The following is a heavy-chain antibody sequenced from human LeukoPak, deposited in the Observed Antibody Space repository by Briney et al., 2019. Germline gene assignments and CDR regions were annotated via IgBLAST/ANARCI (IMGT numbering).Heavy chain of an antibody. CDR1: GFTFSNAW. CDR2: IKSKTDGGTT. D-gene: IGHD6-13*01. J-gene: IGHJ1*01. V-gene: IGHV3-15*01. CDR3: TTEGIAAVAVGQH. Sequence: MPGGSLRLSCAASGFTFSNAWMSWVRQAPGKGLEWVGRIKSKTDGGTTDYAAPVKGRFTISRDDSRNTLYLQMNSLKTEDTAVYYCTTEGIAAVAVGQHWGQGTLVTVSS.